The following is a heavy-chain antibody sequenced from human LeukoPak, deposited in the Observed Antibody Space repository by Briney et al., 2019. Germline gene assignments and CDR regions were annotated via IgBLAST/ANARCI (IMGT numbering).Heavy chain of an antibody. CDR2: ISSSGATT. D-gene: IGHD3-10*01. V-gene: IGHV3-23*01. J-gene: IGHJ4*02. CDR3: AKDLPCRGITMVRGATDY. CDR1: GFNFRKYA. Sequence: GGSLRLSCAASGFNFRKYAMNWVRQAPGKGLEWVSGISSSGATTSYADSVKGRFTMSRDNSTLYLQMNSLRAEDTAVYYCAKDLPCRGITMVRGATDYWGQGTLVTVSS.